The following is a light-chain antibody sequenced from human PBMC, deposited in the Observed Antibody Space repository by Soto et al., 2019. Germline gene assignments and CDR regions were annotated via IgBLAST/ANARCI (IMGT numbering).Light chain of an antibody. CDR1: QSIRSY. CDR2: AAS. Sequence: DIQMTQSPSSLSASVGDRVTITCRASQSIRSYLNWYQQKPGKAPKLLIYAASSLQSGVPSRFSGSGSGTDFTLTISSLQPEDFATYYCQQSYSTSPATFGQGTNLEIK. CDR3: QQSYSTSPAT. V-gene: IGKV1-39*01. J-gene: IGKJ2*01.